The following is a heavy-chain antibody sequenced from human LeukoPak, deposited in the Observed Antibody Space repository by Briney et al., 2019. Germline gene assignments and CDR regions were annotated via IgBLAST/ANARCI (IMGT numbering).Heavy chain of an antibody. CDR2: IYYSGST. Sequence: PSETLSLTYTVSGGSISSHYWSWIRQPPGKGREGIGYIYYSGSTNYNPSLKSRVTISVDTSKNPFSLKLSSVTAADTAVYYSASGGVRSPPFDYWGQGTLVSVSS. CDR3: ASGGVRSPPFDY. D-gene: IGHD3-10*01. J-gene: IGHJ4*02. CDR1: GGSISSHY. V-gene: IGHV4-59*11.